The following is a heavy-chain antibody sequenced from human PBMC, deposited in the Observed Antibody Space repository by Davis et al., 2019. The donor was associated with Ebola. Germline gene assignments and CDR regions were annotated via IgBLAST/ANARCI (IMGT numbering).Heavy chain of an antibody. CDR1: GFTFSSYW. CDR2: IYSDGSST. D-gene: IGHD4/OR15-4a*01. Sequence: PGGSLRLSCAASGFTFSSYWMHWVRQAPGKGLEWVSRIYSDGSSTSYADSVKGRFTISRDNAKNTLYLQMNSLRAEDTAVYYCAKDKTMATQYWYFDLWGRGTLVTVSS. V-gene: IGHV3-74*01. J-gene: IGHJ2*01. CDR3: AKDKTMATQYWYFDL.